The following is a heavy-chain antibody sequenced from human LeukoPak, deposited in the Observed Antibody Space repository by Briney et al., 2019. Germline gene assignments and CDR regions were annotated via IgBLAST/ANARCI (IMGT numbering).Heavy chain of an antibody. V-gene: IGHV3-21*01. CDR2: ISSSSSYI. J-gene: IGHJ6*02. D-gene: IGHD5-12*01. Sequence: GGSLTLSCAASGFTFSSYSMNWVRQAPGKGLEWVSSISSSSSYIYYADSVKGRFTISRDNAKNSLYLQMNSLRAEDTAVYYCARFPPIVATIQDYYYYGMDVWGQGTTVTVSS. CDR3: ARFPPIVATIQDYYYYGMDV. CDR1: GFTFSSYS.